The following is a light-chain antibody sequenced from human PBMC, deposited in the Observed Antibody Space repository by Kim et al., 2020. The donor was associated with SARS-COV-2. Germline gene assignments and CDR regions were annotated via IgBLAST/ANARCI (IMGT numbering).Light chain of an antibody. V-gene: IGLV3-19*01. CDR3: NSRDSSANDLV. CDR1: SLRNYY. J-gene: IGLJ2*01. CDR2: GKN. Sequence: ALGQTVRITCQGDSLRNYYASWYQQKPGQAPVVVIYGKNNRPSGIPDRFSGSTSGNTASLTITGAQAEDEADYYCNSRDSSANDLVFGGGTKVTVL.